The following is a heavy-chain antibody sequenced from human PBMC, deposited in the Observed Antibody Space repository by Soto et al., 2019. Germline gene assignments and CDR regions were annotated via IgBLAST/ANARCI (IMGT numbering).Heavy chain of an antibody. V-gene: IGHV3-15*01. CDR1: GLIFSDVW. J-gene: IGHJ4*02. Sequence: GALKLSCSASGLIFSDVWMTWVRQAPGKGLEWVGRIKTKPDDGTIDYAAPVRGRFTISRDDSKNTLYLQMTSLTPDDTGVYYCTTSNLRVDFWGPGT. D-gene: IGHD4-17*01. CDR2: IKTKPDDGTI. CDR3: TTSNLRVDF.